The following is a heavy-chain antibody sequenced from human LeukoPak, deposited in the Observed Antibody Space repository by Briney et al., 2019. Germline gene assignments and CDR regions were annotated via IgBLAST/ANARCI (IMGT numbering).Heavy chain of an antibody. Sequence: GGSLRLSCAASGFSLSSYEMNWIRQVPGKGLEWVSHISSGGNTQYYADPVRGRFTMSRDNAKNSVDLQMNSLRAEDTAVYYCARDIVNGPFVISLESWGQGALVTVSS. J-gene: IGHJ4*02. CDR2: ISSGGNTQ. D-gene: IGHD2-21*01. CDR1: GFSLSSYE. V-gene: IGHV3-48*03. CDR3: ARDIVNGPFVISLES.